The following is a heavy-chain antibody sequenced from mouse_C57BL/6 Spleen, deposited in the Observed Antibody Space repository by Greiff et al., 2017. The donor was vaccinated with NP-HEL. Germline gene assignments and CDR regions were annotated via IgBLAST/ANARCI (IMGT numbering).Heavy chain of an antibody. Sequence: EVKVVESGGGLVKPGGSLKLSCAASGFTFSSYTMSWVRQTPEKRLEWVATISGGGGNTYYPDSVKGRFTISRDNAKNTLYLQMSSLRSEDTALYYCARQVIYDGYLYAMDYWGQGTSVTVSS. CDR3: ARQVIYDGYLYAMDY. V-gene: IGHV5-9*01. CDR1: GFTFSSYT. J-gene: IGHJ4*01. CDR2: ISGGGGNT. D-gene: IGHD2-3*01.